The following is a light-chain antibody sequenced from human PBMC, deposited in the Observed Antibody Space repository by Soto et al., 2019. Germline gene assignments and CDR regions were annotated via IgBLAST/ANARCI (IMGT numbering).Light chain of an antibody. CDR2: GAS. J-gene: IGKJ1*01. V-gene: IGKV3-15*01. Sequence: EKVMTQSPATLSVSPGERATLSCRASQRVSSDLAWYQQKPGQAPRLLIYGASTRATGIPARFSGSGSGTEFTLTISRLQSEDVAVYYCQQFENWPWTFGQGTKVEIK. CDR3: QQFENWPWT. CDR1: QRVSSD.